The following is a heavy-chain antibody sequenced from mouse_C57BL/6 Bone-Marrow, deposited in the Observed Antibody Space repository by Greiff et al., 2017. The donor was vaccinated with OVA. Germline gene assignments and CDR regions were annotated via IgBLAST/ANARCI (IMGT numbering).Heavy chain of an antibody. Sequence: VQLQQSGAELVMPGASVKLSCKASGYTFTSYWMHWVKQRPGQGLEWIGEIDPSDSYTNYNQKFKGKSTLTVDKSSSTAYMQLSSLTSEDSAVYYCARSVITTVSMDYWGQGTSVTVSS. D-gene: IGHD1-1*01. CDR2: IDPSDSYT. J-gene: IGHJ4*01. V-gene: IGHV1-69*01. CDR1: GYTFTSYW. CDR3: ARSVITTVSMDY.